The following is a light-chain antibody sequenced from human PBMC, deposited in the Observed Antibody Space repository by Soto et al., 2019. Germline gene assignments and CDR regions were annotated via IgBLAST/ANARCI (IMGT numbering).Light chain of an antibody. CDR2: GAS. J-gene: IGKJ1*01. Sequence: EIVLTQSPGTLSLSPGERATLSCRASQSVSSSYLAWYQQKPGQAPRLLIYGASSRATGIPDRFSDNGSGTGFTLTISRLEPEDFAVYFCQQYGNSQTFGQGTKV. V-gene: IGKV3-20*01. CDR1: QSVSSSY. CDR3: QQYGNSQT.